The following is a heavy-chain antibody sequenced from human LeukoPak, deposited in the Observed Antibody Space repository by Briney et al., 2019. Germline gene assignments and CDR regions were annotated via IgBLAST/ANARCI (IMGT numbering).Heavy chain of an antibody. Sequence: GGSLRLSCAASGFTFDDYGMTWVRHAPGKRLEWVSGINWNGGSTGYADSVKGRFTISRDNAKNSLYLQMNSLRAEDTALYYCARRSGYDSNYFDYWGQGTLVTVSS. CDR3: ARRSGYDSNYFDY. D-gene: IGHD5-12*01. J-gene: IGHJ4*02. CDR2: INWNGGST. CDR1: GFTFDDYG. V-gene: IGHV3-20*04.